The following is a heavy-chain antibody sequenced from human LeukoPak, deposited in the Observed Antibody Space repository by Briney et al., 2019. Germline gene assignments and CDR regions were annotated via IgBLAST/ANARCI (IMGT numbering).Heavy chain of an antibody. D-gene: IGHD1-26*01. V-gene: IGHV5-51*01. CDR3: ARFGIVGATTPPHFDY. J-gene: IGHJ4*02. CDR2: IYPGESDT. Sequence: GEALQISCKGSGYRFTSYWIGWVRQMPGKGLEWMGIIYPGESDTRYSPSFQGQVTTSADKSISTAYLQWSSLKASDTAMYYCARFGIVGATTPPHFDYWGQGTLVTVSS. CDR1: GYRFTSYW.